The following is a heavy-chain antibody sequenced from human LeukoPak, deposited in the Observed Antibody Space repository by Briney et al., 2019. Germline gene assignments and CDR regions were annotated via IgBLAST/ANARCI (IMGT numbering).Heavy chain of an antibody. Sequence: PSETLSLTCTVSGGSISSYYWSWIRQPAGKGLEWIGRIDTSGSTNYNPSLKSRVTISVDKSKNQFYLKLSSVTAADTAVYYCARDAPYYYDSSARSFDIWGQGTMVTVSS. CDR1: GGSISSYY. V-gene: IGHV4-4*07. CDR3: ARDAPYYYDSSARSFDI. J-gene: IGHJ3*02. D-gene: IGHD3-22*01. CDR2: IDTSGST.